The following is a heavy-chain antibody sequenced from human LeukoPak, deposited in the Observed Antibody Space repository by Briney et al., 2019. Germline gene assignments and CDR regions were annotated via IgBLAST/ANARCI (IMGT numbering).Heavy chain of an antibody. Sequence: ASVKVSCKAFGYTFTSYGISWVRQAPGQGLEWMGWISAYNGNTNYAQKLQGRGTMTTDTSTSTAYMDLRSLRSDDTAVYYCARRGRVYYYMDVWGTGTTVTVSS. V-gene: IGHV1-18*01. CDR1: GYTFTSYG. CDR3: ARRGRVYYYMDV. J-gene: IGHJ6*03. CDR2: ISAYNGNT.